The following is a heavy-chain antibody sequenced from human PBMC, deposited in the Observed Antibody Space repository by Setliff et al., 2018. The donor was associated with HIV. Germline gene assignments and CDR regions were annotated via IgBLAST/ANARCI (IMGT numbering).Heavy chain of an antibody. CDR1: GYTFSNFG. J-gene: IGHJ6*03. CDR2: INGYSGKT. D-gene: IGHD2-2*01. CDR3: VRGYCSSTTCYDDYYYMDV. V-gene: IGHV1-18*01. Sequence: ASVKVSCKSPGYTFSNFGVSWVRQAPGQGLEWLGYINGYSGKTHFSPRLQGRLTMTTDTSTDTVYLELRSLASDDTAVYYCVRGYCSSTTCYDDYYYMDVWGKGSTVTVSS.